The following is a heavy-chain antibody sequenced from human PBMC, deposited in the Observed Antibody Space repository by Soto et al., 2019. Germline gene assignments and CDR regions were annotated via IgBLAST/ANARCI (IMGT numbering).Heavy chain of an antibody. V-gene: IGHV1-69*08. J-gene: IGHJ4*02. CDR2: IIPILGIA. CDR3: AREGDCSGGSCYGMGWGY. D-gene: IGHD2-15*01. CDR1: GGTFSSYT. Sequence: QVQLVQSGAEVKKPGSSVKVSCKASGGTFSSYTISWVRQAPGQGLEWMGRIIPILGIANYAQKFQGRVTITAEKATRTAYMELSSLRSEDTAVYYGAREGDCSGGSCYGMGWGYWGQGTLVTVSS.